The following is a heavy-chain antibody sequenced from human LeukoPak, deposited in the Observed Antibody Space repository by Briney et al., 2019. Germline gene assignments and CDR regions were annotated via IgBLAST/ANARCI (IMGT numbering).Heavy chain of an antibody. CDR1: GDSFSSHY. CDR2: ISYIGST. CDR3: ARDLVTVTKGFDI. J-gene: IGHJ3*02. V-gene: IGHV4-59*11. D-gene: IGHD4-17*01. Sequence: SETLSLTCAVSGDSFSSHYWTWIRQPPGKGLEWIGYISYIGSTNYNPSLKSRVTISIDASKNQFSLKLSSVTAADTAVYYCARDLVTVTKGFDIWGQGTMVSVSS.